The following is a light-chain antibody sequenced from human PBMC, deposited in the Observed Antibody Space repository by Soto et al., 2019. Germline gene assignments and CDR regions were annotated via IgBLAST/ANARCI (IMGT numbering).Light chain of an antibody. V-gene: IGKV2-28*01. CDR1: QSLLQSNGYNY. J-gene: IGKJ1*01. Sequence: DIVMTQSPLSLPVTPGEPASISCSSSQSLLQSNGYNYLDWYLQKPGQSPQLLIYFGSYRAPGVTDRFRGRGEGTGFTMKIRTVAAGGVGVYYCMESQQSPPTFGQGTKVEI. CDR3: MESQQSPPT. CDR2: FGS.